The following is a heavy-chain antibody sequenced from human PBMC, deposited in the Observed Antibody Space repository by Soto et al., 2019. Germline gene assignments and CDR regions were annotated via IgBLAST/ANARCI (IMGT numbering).Heavy chain of an antibody. CDR3: AKDPTHYDRLTAYYMQLYYFDY. J-gene: IGHJ4*02. CDR2: ISGSGTTT. CDR1: PFIFSRNA. D-gene: IGHD3-9*01. V-gene: IGHV3-23*01. Sequence: GGCMRLSWAPAPFIFSRNAVRWVRQAQGKGLEWVSAISGSGTTTYYADSGTGWLTLSRDSSKNTLYLQLSSLTAEDSAVYYCAKDPTHYDRLTAYYMQLYYFDYWGQGTLVTVS.